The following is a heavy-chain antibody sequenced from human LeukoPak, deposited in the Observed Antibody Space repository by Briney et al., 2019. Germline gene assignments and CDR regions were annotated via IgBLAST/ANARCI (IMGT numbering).Heavy chain of an antibody. J-gene: IGHJ6*02. CDR2: ISAYNGNT. CDR3: ARDVGVAGTPIYYYYGMDV. Sequence: ASVKVSCKASGYTFTSYGISWVRQAPGQGLEWMGWISAYNGNTNYAQKLQGRVTMTTDTSTSTAYMELRSLRSDDTAVYYCARDVGVAGTPIYYYYGMDVWGQGTTVTVSS. CDR1: GYTFTSYG. D-gene: IGHD6-19*01. V-gene: IGHV1-18*01.